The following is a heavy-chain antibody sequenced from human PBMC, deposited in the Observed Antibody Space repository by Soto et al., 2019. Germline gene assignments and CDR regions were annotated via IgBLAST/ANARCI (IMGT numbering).Heavy chain of an antibody. CDR3: ARLGRYCSGGRCYAWFDP. CDR2: IYYSGST. CDR1: GGSISSDY. V-gene: IGHV4-59*08. D-gene: IGHD2-15*01. J-gene: IGHJ5*02. Sequence: QVQLQESGPGLVKPSETLSLTCTVSGGSISSDYWSWIRQPPGKGLEWIGYIYYSGSTNYHPSPMRRVTISVHTSKNQFSLKLSSVTAADTAVYYCARLGRYCSGGRCYAWFDPWGQGTLVPVSS.